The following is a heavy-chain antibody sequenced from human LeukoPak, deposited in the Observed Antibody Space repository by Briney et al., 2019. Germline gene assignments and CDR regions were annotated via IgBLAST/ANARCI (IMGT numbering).Heavy chain of an antibody. J-gene: IGHJ6*02. Sequence: VQPGGSLRLSCAASGFTFDDYTMHWVRQAPGKGLEWVSLISWDGGSTYYADSVKGRFTISRDNSKNSLYLQMNSLRTEVTALYYCAKEMYSSGWYGYYYYYGMDVWGQGTTVTVSS. D-gene: IGHD6-19*01. CDR2: ISWDGGST. CDR1: GFTFDDYT. CDR3: AKEMYSSGWYGYYYYYGMDV. V-gene: IGHV3-43*01.